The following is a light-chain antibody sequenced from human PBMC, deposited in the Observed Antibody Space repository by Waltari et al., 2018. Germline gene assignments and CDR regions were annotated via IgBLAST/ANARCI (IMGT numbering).Light chain of an antibody. CDR2: EVT. V-gene: IGLV2-23*02. J-gene: IGLJ3*02. CDR1: DGDVGTYNS. CDR3: CSYADASTWV. Sequence: QSALTQPASVSGSPGQSITISCTGTDGDVGTYNSVSWYQQHPGKAPKLMIYEVTKRPSGISNRFSGSKSGNTASLTISGLQTEDEADYYCCSYADASTWVFGGGTKLTVL.